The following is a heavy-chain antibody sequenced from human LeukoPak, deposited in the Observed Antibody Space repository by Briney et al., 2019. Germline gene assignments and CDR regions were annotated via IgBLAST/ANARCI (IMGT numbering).Heavy chain of an antibody. CDR1: GYTFTGYY. D-gene: IGHD6-19*01. J-gene: IGHJ4*02. CDR3: ARDYSSGWYYFDY. CDR2: ISAYNGNT. V-gene: IGHV1-18*04. Sequence: ASVKVSCKASGYTFTGYYMHWVRQAPGQGLEWMGWISAYNGNTNYAQKLQGRVTMTTDTSTSTAYMELRSLRSDDTAVYYCARDYSSGWYYFDYWGQGTLVTVSS.